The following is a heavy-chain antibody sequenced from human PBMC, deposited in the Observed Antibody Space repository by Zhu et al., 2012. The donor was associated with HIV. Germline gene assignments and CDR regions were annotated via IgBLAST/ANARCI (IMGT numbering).Heavy chain of an antibody. Sequence: EAQLLEFGGGLVQPGGSLRLSCAASGFIFSNFGMSWVRQAPGKGLEWVSGISDSGIYTYNADSVKGRFTISRDNSKNTLYLRMNSLRVEDTAVYYCAKDRITISAFDIWGQGTLVTVSS. V-gene: IGHV3-23*01. D-gene: IGHD3-3*01. CDR2: ISDSGIYT. CDR3: AKDRITISAFDI. CDR1: GFIFSNFG. J-gene: IGHJ3*02.